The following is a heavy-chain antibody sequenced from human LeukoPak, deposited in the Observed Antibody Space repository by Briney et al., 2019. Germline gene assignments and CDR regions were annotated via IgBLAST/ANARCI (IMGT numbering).Heavy chain of an antibody. CDR2: IYTSGST. J-gene: IGHJ4*02. D-gene: IGHD2-15*01. V-gene: IGHV4-61*02. CDR1: GDSISSGSYY. CDR3: ARNSCSGGSCYDNRGYFDY. Sequence: SETLSLTCTVSGDSISSGSYYWSWIRQPAGKRLELIGRIYTSGSTNYNPSLKSRVTISVDTSKNQFSLKLSSVTAADTAVYFCARNSCSGGSCYDNRGYFDYWGQGTLVTVSS.